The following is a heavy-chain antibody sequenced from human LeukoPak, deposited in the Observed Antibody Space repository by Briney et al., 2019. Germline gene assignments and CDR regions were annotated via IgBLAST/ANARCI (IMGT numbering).Heavy chain of an antibody. D-gene: IGHD6-19*01. Sequence: GGSLRLSCAASGFTLSSYWMSWVRQAPGKGREWVANIKEDGSDKYYVDSVKGRFTISRDNAKNSLYLQMNSLRAEDTAVYYCARGAVAVPFDYWGQGTLVTVSS. CDR2: IKEDGSDK. CDR1: GFTLSSYW. V-gene: IGHV3-7*01. J-gene: IGHJ4*02. CDR3: ARGAVAVPFDY.